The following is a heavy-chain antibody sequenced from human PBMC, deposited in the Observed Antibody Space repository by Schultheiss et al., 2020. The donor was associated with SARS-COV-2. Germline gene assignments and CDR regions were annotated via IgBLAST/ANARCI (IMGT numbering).Heavy chain of an antibody. D-gene: IGHD2-8*01. J-gene: IGHJ4*02. V-gene: IGHV1-46*01. CDR3: ARDGGTNGVRY. CDR1: GYIFTDYY. Sequence: ASVKVSCKASGYIFTDYYIHWVRQAPGQGLEWMGVLNPSGGGTNSAQKFQGRPTMTRDTSTSTVYMELASLSPDDTAVYYCARDGGTNGVRYWGQGTLVTVSS. CDR2: LNPSGGGT.